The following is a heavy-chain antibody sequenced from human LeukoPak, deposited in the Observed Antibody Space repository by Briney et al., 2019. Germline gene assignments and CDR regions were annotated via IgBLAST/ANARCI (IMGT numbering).Heavy chain of an antibody. CDR2: IIPIFGTA. D-gene: IGHD2-15*01. CDR3: AREARCSGGSCYSRPYYYYGMDV. Sequence: VASVKVSCKAFGGTFSSYAISWVRQAPGQGLEWMGGIIPIFGTANYAQKFQGRVTITADESTSTAYMELSSLRSEDTAVYYCAREARCSGGSCYSRPYYYYGMDVWGQGTTVTVSS. CDR1: GGTFSSYA. V-gene: IGHV1-69*01. J-gene: IGHJ6*02.